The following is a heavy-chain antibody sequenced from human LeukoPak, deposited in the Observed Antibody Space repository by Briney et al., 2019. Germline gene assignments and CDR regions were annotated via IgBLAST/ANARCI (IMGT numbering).Heavy chain of an antibody. J-gene: IGHJ4*02. V-gene: IGHV3-21*01. Sequence: GGSLRLSCAASGFTFSSYSMNWVRQAPGKGLEWASSISSSSSYMYYADSVKGRFTISRDNAKNSLYLQMNSLRAEDTAVYYCARSDVLLWFGEFYYSDYWGQGTLVTVSS. CDR2: ISSSSSYM. CDR1: GFTFSSYS. D-gene: IGHD3-10*01. CDR3: ARSDVLLWFGEFYYSDY.